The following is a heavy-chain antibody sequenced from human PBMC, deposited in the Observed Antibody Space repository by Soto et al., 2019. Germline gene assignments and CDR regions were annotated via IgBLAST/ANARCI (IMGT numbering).Heavy chain of an antibody. Sequence: ASVKVSCKASGYTFTSYGISWVRQAPGQGLEWMGWISAYNGNTNYAQKLQGRVTMTTDTSTSTAYMELRSLRSDDTAVYYCARGLSIFGVVIPLYFDYWGQGTLVTVSS. D-gene: IGHD3-3*01. J-gene: IGHJ4*02. CDR3: ARGLSIFGVVIPLYFDY. CDR2: ISAYNGNT. CDR1: GYTFTSYG. V-gene: IGHV1-18*04.